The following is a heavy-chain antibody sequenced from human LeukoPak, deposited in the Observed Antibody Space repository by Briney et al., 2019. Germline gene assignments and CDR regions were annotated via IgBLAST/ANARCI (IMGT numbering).Heavy chain of an antibody. V-gene: IGHV1-46*01. CDR2: INPSGGST. Sequence: ASVKVSCKASGYTFTSYYMHWVRQAPGQGLEWMGIINPSGGSTSYAQKFQGRVTMTRDMSTITVYMELSSLRSEDTAVYYCARDKGSTMVRGVIAYNWFDPWGQGTLVTVSS. CDR3: ARDKGSTMVRGVIAYNWFDP. CDR1: GYTFTSYY. D-gene: IGHD3-10*01. J-gene: IGHJ5*02.